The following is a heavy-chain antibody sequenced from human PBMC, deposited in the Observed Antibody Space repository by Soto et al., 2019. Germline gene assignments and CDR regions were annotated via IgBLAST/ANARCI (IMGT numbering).Heavy chain of an antibody. Sequence: QVQLVESGGGVVQPGRSLRLSCAASGFTFSSYAMHWVRQAPGKGLEWVAVISYDGSNKYYADSVKGRFTISRDNSKNTLYLQMNSLRAEDTAVYYCARDTAAAGTVDYWGQGTLVTVSS. CDR1: GFTFSSYA. CDR2: ISYDGSNK. CDR3: ARDTAAAGTVDY. V-gene: IGHV3-30-3*01. D-gene: IGHD6-13*01. J-gene: IGHJ4*02.